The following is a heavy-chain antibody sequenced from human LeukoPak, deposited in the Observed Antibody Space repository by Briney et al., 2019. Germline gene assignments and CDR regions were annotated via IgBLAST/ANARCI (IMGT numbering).Heavy chain of an antibody. J-gene: IGHJ4*02. D-gene: IGHD1-1*01. CDR2: ISAYNGNT. Sequence: ASVKVSCKASGGTFSSYAISWVRQAPGQGLEWMGWISAYNGNTHYVKKLQGRVTMTTDSSTSTAYMELRGLRSDDTAVYYCARSGPRDNWNDAYWGQGTLVTVSS. V-gene: IGHV1-18*01. CDR3: ARSGPRDNWNDAY. CDR1: GGTFSSYA.